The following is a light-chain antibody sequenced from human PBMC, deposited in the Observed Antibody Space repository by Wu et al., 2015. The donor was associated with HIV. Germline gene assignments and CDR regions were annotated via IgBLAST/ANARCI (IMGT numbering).Light chain of an antibody. CDR2: GAS. CDR3: QQYGSSPL. Sequence: EIVLTQSPGTLSLSPGERATLSRRASQSVSSSYLAWYQQKPGQAPRLLIYGASSRATGIPDRFSGSGSGTDFTLTISRLEPEDFAVYYCQQYGSSPLFGPGTKVDIK. J-gene: IGKJ3*01. CDR1: QSVSSSY. V-gene: IGKV3-20*01.